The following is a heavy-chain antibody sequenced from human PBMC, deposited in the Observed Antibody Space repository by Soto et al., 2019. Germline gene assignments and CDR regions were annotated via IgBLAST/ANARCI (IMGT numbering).Heavy chain of an antibody. CDR3: ARRGYYYDRSSVGWFDY. D-gene: IGHD3-22*01. CDR1: GGSISSSSYY. J-gene: IGHJ4*02. V-gene: IGHV4-39*01. CDR2: IYYSGST. Sequence: KTSETLSLTCTVSGGSISSSSYYWGWIRQPPGKGLEWIGSIYYSGSTYYNPSLKSRVTISVDTSKNQFSLKLSSVTAADTAVYYCARRGYYYDRSSVGWFDYWGQGTLVTVSS.